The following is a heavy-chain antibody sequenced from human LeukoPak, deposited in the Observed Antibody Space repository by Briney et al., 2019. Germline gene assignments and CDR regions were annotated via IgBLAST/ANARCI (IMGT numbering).Heavy chain of an antibody. CDR1: GYTFTGYY. V-gene: IGHV1-2*02. Sequence: ASVKVSCKASGYTFTGYYMHWVRQAPGQGLEWMGWINPNSGGTNYAQKFQGRVTMTRDTSISTAYMELSRLRSDDTAVYYCASSLNLKYYGFWSGYPPFDYWGQGTLVTVSS. D-gene: IGHD3-3*01. J-gene: IGHJ4*02. CDR3: ASSLNLKYYGFWSGYPPFDY. CDR2: INPNSGGT.